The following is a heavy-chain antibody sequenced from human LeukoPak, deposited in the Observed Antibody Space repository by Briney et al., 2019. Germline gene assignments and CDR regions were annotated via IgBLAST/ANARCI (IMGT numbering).Heavy chain of an antibody. Sequence: ASVKVSCKASGYTFTGYYMHWVRQAPGQGLEWMGWINPNSGGTNYALKFQGRVTMTRDTSISTAYMELSRLRSDDTAVYYCAREEPDIVVVVAAFDIWGQGTMVTVSS. J-gene: IGHJ3*02. D-gene: IGHD2-15*01. CDR1: GYTFTGYY. CDR3: AREEPDIVVVVAAFDI. CDR2: INPNSGGT. V-gene: IGHV1-2*02.